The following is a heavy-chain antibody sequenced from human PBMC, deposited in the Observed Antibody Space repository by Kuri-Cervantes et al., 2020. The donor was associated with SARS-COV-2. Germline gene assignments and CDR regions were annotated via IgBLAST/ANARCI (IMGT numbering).Heavy chain of an antibody. CDR3: ASYLLEGWFDP. J-gene: IGHJ5*02. D-gene: IGHD3-3*01. CDR1: GFTSSAYT. Sequence: GESLKISCEATGFTSSAYTMNWVRQGPGKALQWVSSISGSGSYMYYADSVKGRFTISRDSAKNSVYLQMNSLRGEDTAVYYCASYLLEGWFDPWGQGTLVTVSS. V-gene: IGHV3-21*01. CDR2: ISGSGSYM.